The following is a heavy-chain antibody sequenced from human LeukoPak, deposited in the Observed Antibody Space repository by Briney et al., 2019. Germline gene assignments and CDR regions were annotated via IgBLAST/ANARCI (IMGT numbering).Heavy chain of an antibody. Sequence: GGSLRLSCAASGFTFSSYGMHWVRQAPGKGLEWVAVIWYDGSNKYYADSVKGRFTISRDNSKNTLYLQMNSLRAEDTAVYYCARDFGNYGGNSIDYWGRGTLVTVSS. CDR2: IWYDGSNK. J-gene: IGHJ4*02. CDR3: ARDFGNYGGNSIDY. CDR1: GFTFSSYG. D-gene: IGHD4-23*01. V-gene: IGHV3-33*01.